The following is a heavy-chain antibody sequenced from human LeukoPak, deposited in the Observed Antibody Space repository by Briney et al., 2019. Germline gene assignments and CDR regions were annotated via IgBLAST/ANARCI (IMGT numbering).Heavy chain of an antibody. CDR2: LFPGDSDT. Sequence: GSLKISCKGSGYSFTSYWIGWVGQMPGKGLDWLGILFPGDSDTRYSPSFQGQVTHSAVQAISTPYVQWPSLTRPGTAMSYRARRPDYGDNPWGQGTLDTVSS. CDR1: GYSFTSYW. V-gene: IGHV5-51*06. CDR3: ARRPDYGDNP. D-gene: IGHD4-17*01. J-gene: IGHJ5*02.